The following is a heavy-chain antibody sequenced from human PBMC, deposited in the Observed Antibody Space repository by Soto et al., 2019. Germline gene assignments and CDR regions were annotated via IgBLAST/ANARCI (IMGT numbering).Heavy chain of an antibody. Sequence: VGSLRLSCAASGFTFSGSAMHWVRQASRKGLEWVGRIRSKANSYATAYTASVKGRFTISRDDLKNTAYLQMNSLKSDDTAVYYCSASGYDNFVDYWGQGTLVTVSS. CDR3: SASGYDNFVDY. V-gene: IGHV3-73*01. CDR1: GFTFSGSA. J-gene: IGHJ4*02. D-gene: IGHD5-12*01. CDR2: IRSKANSYAT.